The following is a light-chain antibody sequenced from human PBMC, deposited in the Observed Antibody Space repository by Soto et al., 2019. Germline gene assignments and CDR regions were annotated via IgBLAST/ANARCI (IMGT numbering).Light chain of an antibody. Sequence: DIQMTQSPSTLSASVGDRVTITCRASQSISSWLTWYQQKAGQAPKLLIYKASIVESGVPSMFSGSGSETEFTLTISSLQPDDSATYYCQQYSYFATFGQGTRVEV. CDR2: KAS. CDR1: QSISSW. J-gene: IGKJ1*01. CDR3: QQYSYFAT. V-gene: IGKV1-5*03.